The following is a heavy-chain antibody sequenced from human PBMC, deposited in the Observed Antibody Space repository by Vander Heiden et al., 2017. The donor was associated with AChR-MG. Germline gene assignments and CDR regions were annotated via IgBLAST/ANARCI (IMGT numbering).Heavy chain of an antibody. V-gene: IGHV3-64D*06. Sequence: EVQLVESGGGWVQPGGSLRLSCSGSGFTFSKYAMHGVRQAPGKGLKSVSAISRNGGSTYYADSVKGRFTISRDNSKNTLFLQMSSLRVEDTAVYYCVKDSVWFDPWGQGTLVTVSS. CDR1: GFTFSKYA. J-gene: IGHJ5*02. CDR3: VKDSVWFDP. CDR2: ISRNGGST.